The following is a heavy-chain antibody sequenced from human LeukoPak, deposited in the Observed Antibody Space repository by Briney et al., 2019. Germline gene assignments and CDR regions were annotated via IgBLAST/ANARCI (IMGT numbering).Heavy chain of an antibody. D-gene: IGHD5-18*01. V-gene: IGHV4-31*03. J-gene: IGHJ4*02. Sequence: PSETLSLTCTVSGGSISSGGYSWSWIRQHPGKGLEWIGYIYYSGSTYYNPSLKSRVTISVDTSKNQSSLKLSSVTAADTAVYYCARGWDTAMAPRRDYWGQGTLVAVSS. CDR2: IYYSGST. CDR3: ARGWDTAMAPRRDY. CDR1: GGSISSGGYS.